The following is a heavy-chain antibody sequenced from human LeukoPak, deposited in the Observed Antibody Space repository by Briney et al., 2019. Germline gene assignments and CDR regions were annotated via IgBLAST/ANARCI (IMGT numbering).Heavy chain of an antibody. D-gene: IGHD3-22*01. CDR3: ARREDSSGYFLDDAFDI. Sequence: GESLEISCKGSGYSFTSYWIGWVRQMPGKGLEWMGIIYPGDSDTRYSPSFQGQVTISADKSISTAYLQWSSLKASDTAMYYCARREDSSGYFLDDAFDIWGQGTMVTVSS. CDR1: GYSFTSYW. CDR2: IYPGDSDT. V-gene: IGHV5-51*01. J-gene: IGHJ3*02.